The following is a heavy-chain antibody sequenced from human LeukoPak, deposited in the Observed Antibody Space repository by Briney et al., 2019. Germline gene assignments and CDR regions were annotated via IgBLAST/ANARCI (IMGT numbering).Heavy chain of an antibody. CDR1: GFALSSHW. J-gene: IGHJ4*02. CDR3: VRSLRSADF. Sequence: GGSLRLSCAASGFALSSHWMTWVRQVPGRGPEWVANVNRDGSETYYLDSVKGRFTISKDSAKNTLFLQMDSLRAEDTALYYCVRSLRSADFWGQGTLVTVSS. V-gene: IGHV3-7*01. CDR2: VNRDGSET.